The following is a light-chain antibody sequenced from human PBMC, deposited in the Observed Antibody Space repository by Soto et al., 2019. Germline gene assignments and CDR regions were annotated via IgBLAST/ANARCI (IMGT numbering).Light chain of an antibody. CDR1: QSVSSSY. V-gene: IGKV3-20*01. J-gene: IGKJ1*01. CDR2: SAS. CDR3: QQFAGSPPWT. Sequence: EIVLTQSPGTLSLSPGERATLSCRASQSVSSSYLAWSQQKPGQAPRLLIYSASSRATGIPDRFSGSGSGTDFTLTISRLEPEDVAVYYCQQFAGSPPWTFGQGTKVEIK.